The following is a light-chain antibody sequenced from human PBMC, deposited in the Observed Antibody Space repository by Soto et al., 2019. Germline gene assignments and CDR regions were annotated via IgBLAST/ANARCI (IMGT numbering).Light chain of an antibody. CDR1: QSVSSSY. CDR2: GAS. Sequence: EIVLTQSPGTLSLSPGERATLSCRASQSVSSSYLAWYQQKPGQAPRLLIYGASSRATGIPDRFSGSVSGTDCTLTISRLEPEDFAVYYCQQYGSSPDTFGQGTKLEIK. J-gene: IGKJ2*01. CDR3: QQYGSSPDT. V-gene: IGKV3-20*01.